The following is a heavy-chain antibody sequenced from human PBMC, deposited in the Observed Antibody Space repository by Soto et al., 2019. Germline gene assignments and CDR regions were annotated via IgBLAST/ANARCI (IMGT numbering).Heavy chain of an antibody. CDR2: ISYDGSNK. Sequence: QVQLVESGGGVVQPGRSLRLSCAASGFTFSSYAMYWVRQAPGKGLEWVAVISYDGSNKYYADSVKGRFTISRDNSKXPXXXQXXRLRAEDTAVYYCARAGCDGGSCYTLVGLRYGMDVWGQGTTVTVSS. V-gene: IGHV3-30-3*01. CDR3: ARAGCDGGSCYTLVGLRYGMDV. J-gene: IGHJ6*02. D-gene: IGHD2-15*01. CDR1: GFTFSSYA.